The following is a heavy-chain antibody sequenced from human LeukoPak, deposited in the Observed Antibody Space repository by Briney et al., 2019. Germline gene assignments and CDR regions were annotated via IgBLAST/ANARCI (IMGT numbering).Heavy chain of an antibody. Sequence: SETLSLTCAVYGGSFSGYYWSWIRQPPGKGLEWIGEINHSGSTNYNPSLKSRVTISVDTSKNQFSLKLSSVTAADTAVYYCARLLRRTTIFGVVTHFDYWGQGTLVTVSS. CDR3: ARLLRRTTIFGVVTHFDY. CDR1: GGSFSGYY. D-gene: IGHD3-3*01. J-gene: IGHJ4*02. V-gene: IGHV4-34*01. CDR2: INHSGST.